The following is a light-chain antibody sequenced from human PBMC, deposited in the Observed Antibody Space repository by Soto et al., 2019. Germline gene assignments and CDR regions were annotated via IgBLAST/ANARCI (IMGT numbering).Light chain of an antibody. Sequence: QSVLTQPRSVSGSPGQSVTISCTGTSSDVGGYNYVSWYQQHPGKAPKLLIHGVRNRPPGISSRFSGSKSGLTASLTISGLQAEDEADYYCSSFTTSRLYVFGPGTKVTVL. CDR2: GVR. CDR3: SSFTTSRLYV. V-gene: IGLV2-14*01. CDR1: SSDVGGYNY. J-gene: IGLJ1*01.